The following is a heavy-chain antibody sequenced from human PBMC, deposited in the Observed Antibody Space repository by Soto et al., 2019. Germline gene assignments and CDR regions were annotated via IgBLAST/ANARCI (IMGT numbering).Heavy chain of an antibody. D-gene: IGHD6-6*01. CDR1: GYTFTGYY. CDR2: INPNSGGT. CDR3: ARVPYSSSRAGYYYYGMDV. V-gene: IGHV1-2*04. J-gene: IGHJ6*02. Sequence: ASVKVSCKASGYTFTGYYMHWVRQAPGQGLEWMGWINPNSGGTNYAQKFQGWVTMTRDTSISTAYMELSRLRSDDTAVYYCARVPYSSSRAGYYYYGMDVWGQGTTVTVPS.